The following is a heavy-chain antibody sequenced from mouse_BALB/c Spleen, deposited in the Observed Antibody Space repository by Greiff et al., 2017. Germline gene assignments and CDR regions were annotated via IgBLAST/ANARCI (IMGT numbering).Heavy chain of an antibody. D-gene: IGHD2-4*01. Sequence: EVQGVESGGGLVQPGGSRKLSCAASGFTFSSFGMHWVRQAPEKGLEWVAYISSGSSTIYYADTVKGRFTISRDNPKNTLFLQMTSLRSEDTAMYYCARSSYDYDDPYAMDYWGQGTSVTVSS. CDR3: ARSSYDYDDPYAMDY. CDR1: GFTFSSFG. CDR2: ISSGSSTI. V-gene: IGHV5-17*02. J-gene: IGHJ4*01.